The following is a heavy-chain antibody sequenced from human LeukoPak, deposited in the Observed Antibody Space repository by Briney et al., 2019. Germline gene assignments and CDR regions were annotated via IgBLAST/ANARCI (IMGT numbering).Heavy chain of an antibody. CDR1: GASISSCY. J-gene: IGHJ3*02. D-gene: IGHD1-26*01. CDR3: VRDGANWEEPNDAFDI. CDR2: LYTTGTT. Sequence: SETLSLTCSVSGASISSCYWSWVRQPAGKRLEWIWRLYTTGTTNYNPSLKSRVTMSVDSSKNQFSLTFTSVAAADTAVYYCVRDGANWEEPNDAFDIWGQGTMVTVSS. V-gene: IGHV4-4*07.